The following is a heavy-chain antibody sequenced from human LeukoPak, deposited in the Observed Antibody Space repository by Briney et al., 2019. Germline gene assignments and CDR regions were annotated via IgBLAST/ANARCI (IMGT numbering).Heavy chain of an antibody. V-gene: IGHV1-69*13. CDR1: GGTFSSYA. D-gene: IGHD6-19*01. CDR2: IIPIFGTA. J-gene: IGHJ4*02. CDR3: ARAWGDSSGWYGPDY. Sequence: SVKLSCKASGGTFSSYAISWVRQAPGQGLEWMGGIIPIFGTANYAQKFQGRVTITADESTSTAYMELSSLRSEDTAVYYCARAWGDSSGWYGPDYWGQGTLVTVSS.